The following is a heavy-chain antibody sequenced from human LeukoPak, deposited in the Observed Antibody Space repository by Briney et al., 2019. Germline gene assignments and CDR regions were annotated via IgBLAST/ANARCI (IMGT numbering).Heavy chain of an antibody. CDR3: ARDHPIHPYYDILTGYPHNWFDP. CDR2: INTNTGNP. Sequence: ASVKVSCKASGGTFSSYAISWVRQAPGQGLEWMGWINTNTGNPTYAQGFTGRFVFSLDTSVSTAYLQISSLKAEDTAVYYCARDHPIHPYYDILTGYPHNWFDPWGQGTLVTVSS. D-gene: IGHD3-9*01. V-gene: IGHV7-4-1*02. CDR1: GGTFSSYA. J-gene: IGHJ5*02.